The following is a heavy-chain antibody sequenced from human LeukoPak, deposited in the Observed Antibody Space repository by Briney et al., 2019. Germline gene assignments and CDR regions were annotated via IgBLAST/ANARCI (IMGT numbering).Heavy chain of an antibody. J-gene: IGHJ3*02. Sequence: GGSLRLSCAASGFTFSSYWMSWVRQAPGKGLEWVANIKQDGSEKYYVDSVKGRFTISRDNAKNSLYLQMNSLRAEDTAVYYCARAPTCTSCYEIDAFDIWGQGTMVTVSS. CDR2: IKQDGSEK. V-gene: IGHV3-7*01. D-gene: IGHD2-2*01. CDR1: GFTFSSYW. CDR3: ARAPTCTSCYEIDAFDI.